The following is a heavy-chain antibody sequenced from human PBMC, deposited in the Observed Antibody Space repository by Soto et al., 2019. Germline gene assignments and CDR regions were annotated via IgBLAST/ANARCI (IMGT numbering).Heavy chain of an antibody. Sequence: QVQLQQWGAGLLKPSETLSLTCAVYGGSFSGYYWSWIRQPPGKGLGWIGEINHSGSTNYNTSLKSRXXIXVXXSQSQSALKLSSVTAADTAVYYFARGGFRGYGAPYWGQGTLVTVSS. D-gene: IGHD4-17*01. CDR1: GGSFSGYY. CDR3: ARGGFRGYGAPY. V-gene: IGHV4-34*01. J-gene: IGHJ4*02. CDR2: INHSGST.